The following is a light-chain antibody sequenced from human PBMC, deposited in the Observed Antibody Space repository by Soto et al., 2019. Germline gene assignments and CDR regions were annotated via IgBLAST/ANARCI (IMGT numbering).Light chain of an antibody. J-gene: IGKJ1*01. CDR1: QSIDTN. Sequence: VLMTRSPATLSVSPLQIATLAVMASQSIDTNLAWYQQKPGQPPRLLIYDASTRATDIPARFTGSGSGTEFTLAISSLQSADFAVYYCQQYNNWPPTWTFGQGTKVDIK. V-gene: IGKV3-15*01. CDR3: QQYNNWPPTWT. CDR2: DAS.